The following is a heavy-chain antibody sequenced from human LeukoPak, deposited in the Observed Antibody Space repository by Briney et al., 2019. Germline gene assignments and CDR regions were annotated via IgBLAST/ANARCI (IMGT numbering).Heavy chain of an antibody. J-gene: IGHJ4*02. CDR2: ITDVGDRA. CDR1: GFRFRTYA. D-gene: IGHD7-27*01. CDR3: TKDQDFRLGSMDF. V-gene: IGHV3-23*01. Sequence: PGGSLRLSCGTSGFRFRTYAMTWVRQAPGKGLEWVPTITDVGDRALYIDSVRGRFTIFRGDSKNTLYLQVNSLRAEDTAVYYCTKDQDFRLGSMDFWGQGTLVTVSS.